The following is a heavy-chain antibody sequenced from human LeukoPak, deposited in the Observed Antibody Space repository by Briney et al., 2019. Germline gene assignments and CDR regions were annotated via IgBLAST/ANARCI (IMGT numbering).Heavy chain of an antibody. D-gene: IGHD3-10*01. Sequence: SETLSLTCTVSGGSISSYYWSWIRQPPGKGLEWIGYIYYSGSTNYNPSLKSRVTTSVDTSKNQFSLKLSSVTAADTAVYYCARLPGDFDYWGQGTLVTVSS. V-gene: IGHV4-59*08. CDR3: ARLPGDFDY. CDR1: GGSISSYY. CDR2: IYYSGST. J-gene: IGHJ4*02.